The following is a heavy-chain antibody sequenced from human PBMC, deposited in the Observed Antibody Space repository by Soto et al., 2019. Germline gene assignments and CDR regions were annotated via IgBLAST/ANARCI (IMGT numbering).Heavy chain of an antibody. CDR3: ARAVSERGWRFGESHWFDP. V-gene: IGHV1-46*03. J-gene: IGHJ5*02. CDR1: GYTFTSYY. CDR2: INPSGGST. D-gene: IGHD3-10*01. Sequence: ASVKVSCKASGYTFTSYYMHWVRQAPGQGLEWMGIINPSGGSTSYAQKFQGRVTMTRDTSTSTVYMELSSLRSEDTAVYYCARAVSERGWRFGESHWFDPWGQGTLVTVSS.